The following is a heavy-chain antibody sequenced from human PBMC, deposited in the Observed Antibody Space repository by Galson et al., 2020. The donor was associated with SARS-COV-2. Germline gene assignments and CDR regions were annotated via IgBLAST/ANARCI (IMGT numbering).Heavy chain of an antibody. J-gene: IGHJ4*02. CDR3: ARRCHDSSSPPF. CDR2: IYYNGNT. Sequence: SETLSLTCTVSGGSFSITDRNYYRHSLRQPPGTGLDWVGSIYYNGNTYYNPSLKRRVTVSADTSKNQFSLKVNSVTAADTAAYSCARRCHDSSSPPFWGQGILGTVSS. V-gene: IGHV4-39*01. D-gene: IGHD6-6*01. CDR1: GGSFSITDRNYY.